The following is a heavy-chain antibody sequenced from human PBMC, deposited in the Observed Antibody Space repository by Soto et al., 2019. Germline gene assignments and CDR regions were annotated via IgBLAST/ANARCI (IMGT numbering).Heavy chain of an antibody. CDR1: GFTFSSYA. Sequence: EVQLLESGGGLVQPGGSLRLSCAASGFTFSSYAMSWVRQAPGKGLEWVSAISGSGGSTYYADSVKGRFTISRDNSKNTLYLQMNSLRAEDTAVYYCAKDAVVVPPLGVTLGVWGWFDPWGQGTLVTVSS. D-gene: IGHD2-15*01. J-gene: IGHJ5*02. CDR3: AKDAVVVPPLGVTLGVWGWFDP. CDR2: ISGSGGST. V-gene: IGHV3-23*01.